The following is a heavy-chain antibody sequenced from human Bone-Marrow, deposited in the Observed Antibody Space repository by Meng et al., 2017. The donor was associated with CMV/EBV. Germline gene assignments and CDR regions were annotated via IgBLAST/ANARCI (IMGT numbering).Heavy chain of an antibody. Sequence: GESLKISCAASGFTFSIYAMSWVRQAPGKGLEWVGFIRSKAYGGTTEYAASVKGRFTISRDDSKSIAYLQMNSLKTEDTAVYYCTSLPYSSSRSFDYWGQGTLVTVSS. CDR1: GFTFSIYA. J-gene: IGHJ4*02. CDR2: IRSKAYGGTT. V-gene: IGHV3-49*04. D-gene: IGHD6-6*01. CDR3: TSLPYSSSRSFDY.